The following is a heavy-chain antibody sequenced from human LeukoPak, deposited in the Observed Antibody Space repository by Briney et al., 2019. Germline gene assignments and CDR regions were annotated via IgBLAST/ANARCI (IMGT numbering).Heavy chain of an antibody. J-gene: IGHJ5*02. D-gene: IGHD5-18*01. Sequence: SETLSLTCTVSGGSISSYYWSWIRQPAGKGLEWIGRIYTSGSTDYNPSLKSRVTMSVDTSKNQFSLKLSSVTAADTAVYYCARVDSYGFSFWFDPWGQGTLVTVSS. CDR2: IYTSGST. CDR1: GGSISSYY. V-gene: IGHV4-4*07. CDR3: ARVDSYGFSFWFDP.